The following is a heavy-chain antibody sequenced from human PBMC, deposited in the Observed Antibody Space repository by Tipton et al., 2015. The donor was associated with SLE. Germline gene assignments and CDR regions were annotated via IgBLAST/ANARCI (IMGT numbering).Heavy chain of an antibody. J-gene: IGHJ5*01. D-gene: IGHD2-15*01. CDR3: ARKLYCSGGSCYARWSWFDP. CDR2: IIPILGKT. V-gene: IGHV1-69*09. Sequence: QLVQSGAEVKKPGSSVKVSCKASGGTFSSHTINWVRQAPGQGLEWMGRIIPILGKTNYAQKFQGRVAIIADKSTSTAYMELSSLRSEDTAVYYCARKLYCSGGSCYARWSWFDPWGQGTLVTVSS. CDR1: GGTFSSHT.